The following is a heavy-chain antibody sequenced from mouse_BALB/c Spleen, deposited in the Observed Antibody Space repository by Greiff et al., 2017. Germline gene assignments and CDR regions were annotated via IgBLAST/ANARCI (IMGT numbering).Heavy chain of an antibody. CDR1: GFNIKDTY. Sequence: EVQLQQSGAELVNPGASVKLSCTASGFNIKDTYMHWVKQRPEQGLEWIGRIDPENGDTEYAPKFQGKATMTADTSSNTAYLQLSSLTSEDTAVYYCNAKLDRFAYWGQGTLVTVSA. V-gene: IGHV14-4*02. D-gene: IGHD4-1*01. CDR2: IDPENGDT. CDR3: NAKLDRFAY. J-gene: IGHJ3*01.